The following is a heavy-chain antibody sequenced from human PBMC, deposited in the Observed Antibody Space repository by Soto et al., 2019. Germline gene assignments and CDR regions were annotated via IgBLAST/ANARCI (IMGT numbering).Heavy chain of an antibody. J-gene: IGHJ4*02. D-gene: IGHD6-13*01. Sequence: EVQLVESGGGLVQPGGSLRLSCAASGFSFSTYSMNWVRQAPGKGLEWVSYISSSSSTIYNADSVKGRFTISRDNAKKSLYLQMNSLRADDTAVYYCASLVGYSSSQKDDYWGQGTLVTVSS. CDR2: ISSSSSTI. CDR3: ASLVGYSSSQKDDY. CDR1: GFSFSTYS. V-gene: IGHV3-48*01.